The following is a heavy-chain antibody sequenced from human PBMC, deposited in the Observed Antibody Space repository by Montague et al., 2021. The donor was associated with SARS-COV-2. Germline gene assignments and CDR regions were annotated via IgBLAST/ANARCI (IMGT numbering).Heavy chain of an antibody. V-gene: IGHV4-39*07. Sequence: SETLSLTCTMSGGSITYSSYYWGWIRLPPGKGLEWIGGIYYSGTAYYXASLKSRVTISLDMSKNQLSLRMKSTTAADTAVYFCARASFYYGAGSHYNDWFDSWGQGTVVTVSS. CDR2: IYYSGTA. CDR3: ARASFYYGAGSHYNDWFDS. D-gene: IGHD3-10*01. J-gene: IGHJ5*01. CDR1: GGSITYSSYY.